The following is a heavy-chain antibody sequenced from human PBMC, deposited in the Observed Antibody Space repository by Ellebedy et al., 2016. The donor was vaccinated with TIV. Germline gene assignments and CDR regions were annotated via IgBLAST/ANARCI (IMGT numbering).Heavy chain of an antibody. J-gene: IGHJ4*02. CDR2: ISFHGKNE. CDR1: GFIFQSYA. V-gene: IGHV3-30*01. CDR3: ATVGTTMADFEY. D-gene: IGHD5-18*01. Sequence: GGSLRLSCAASGFIFQSYAMHWVRQAPGKGLEWVAMISFHGKNENYADSVKGRFTISRDNSKDTLYLQMNSLTFDDTAVYYCATVGTTMADFEYWGQGTLVTVSS.